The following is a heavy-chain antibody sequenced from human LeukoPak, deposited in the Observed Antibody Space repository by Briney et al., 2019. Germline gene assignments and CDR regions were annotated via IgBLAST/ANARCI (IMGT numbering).Heavy chain of an antibody. CDR1: GGSFSGYY. D-gene: IGHD3-22*01. V-gene: IGHV4-34*01. CDR2: INHSGST. CDR3: ARLPPKYYYDSSGYYRGAFDV. J-gene: IGHJ3*01. Sequence: SETLSLTCAVYGGSFSGYYWSWIRQPPGKGLEWIGEINHSGSTNYNPSLKSRVTISVDTSKNQFSLKLSSVTAADTAVYYCARLPPKYYYDSSGYYRGAFDVWGQGTMVTVSS.